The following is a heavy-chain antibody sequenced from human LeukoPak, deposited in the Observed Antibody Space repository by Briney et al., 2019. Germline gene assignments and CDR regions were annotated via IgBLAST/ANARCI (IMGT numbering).Heavy chain of an antibody. Sequence: ASVKVSCKASGYTFINYYMHWVRQAPGHGLEWMGITNPSSGSTIYAQKFQGRVTMTRDTSTSTVYMELSSLRSDDTAVHYCARSSYYYDSSGYNPDYWGQGTLVTVSS. CDR2: TNPSSGST. J-gene: IGHJ4*02. D-gene: IGHD3-22*01. CDR3: ARSSYYYDSSGYNPDY. V-gene: IGHV1-46*01. CDR1: GYTFINYY.